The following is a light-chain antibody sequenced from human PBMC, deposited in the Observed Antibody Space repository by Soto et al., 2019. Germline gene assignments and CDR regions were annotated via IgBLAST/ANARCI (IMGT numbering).Light chain of an antibody. CDR2: GNN. V-gene: IGLV1-40*01. Sequence: QSVLTQSPSVSGAPGQRVTISWTGSSSNIGAGYDVHWYQQLPGTAPKLLIYGNNNRPSGVPDRFSGSKSGTSASLAITGLQAEDEADYYCQSYDSSLSGYVFGTGTKLTVL. J-gene: IGLJ1*01. CDR3: QSYDSSLSGYV. CDR1: SSNIGAGYD.